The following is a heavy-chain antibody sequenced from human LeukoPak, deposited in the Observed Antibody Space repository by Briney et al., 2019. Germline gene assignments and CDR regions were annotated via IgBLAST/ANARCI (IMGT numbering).Heavy chain of an antibody. CDR2: IYNSRSTNGST. J-gene: IGHJ4*02. CDR1: GGSSMNHY. CDR3: ARGPTKNYFDY. Sequence: SETLSLTCSVSGGSSMNHYWSWIRHPPGKGLEWIGYIYNSRSTNGSTTYSSSLKSRVTISIDMSKNQFSLKLRSVTAADTAVYYCARGPTKNYFDYWGQGTLVTVSS. V-gene: IGHV4-59*11.